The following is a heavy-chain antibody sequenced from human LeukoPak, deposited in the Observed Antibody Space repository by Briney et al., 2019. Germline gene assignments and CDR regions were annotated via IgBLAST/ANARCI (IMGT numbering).Heavy chain of an antibody. V-gene: IGHV1-18*04. D-gene: IGHD3-10*01. J-gene: IGHJ4*02. CDR2: ISAYNGNT. CDR1: GYTFTSYG. Sequence: ASVKVSCKASGYTFTSYGISWVRQAPGHRLEGMGWISAYNGNTNYAQKPQGRVTMTTDTSTSTAYMELRSLRSDDTAVYYCARDRASAVWFGELIDYWGQGTLVTVSS. CDR3: ARDRASAVWFGELIDY.